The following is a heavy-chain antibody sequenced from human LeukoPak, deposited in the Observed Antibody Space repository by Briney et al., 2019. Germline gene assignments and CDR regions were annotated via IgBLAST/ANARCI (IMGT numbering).Heavy chain of an antibody. CDR3: AKDAQRGFDYRNSLEP. D-gene: IGHD4-11*01. CDR1: GFTFSHFG. J-gene: IGHJ5*02. Sequence: PGTSLRLSCEASGFTFSHFGMHWVRQAPGKGLEWVAGIWSDATNQYYADSVKGRFTISRDNFKRTVSLEMNSLRAEDTAVYYCAKDAQRGFDYRNSLEPWGQGSLVLVSS. V-gene: IGHV3-33*06. CDR2: IWSDATNQ.